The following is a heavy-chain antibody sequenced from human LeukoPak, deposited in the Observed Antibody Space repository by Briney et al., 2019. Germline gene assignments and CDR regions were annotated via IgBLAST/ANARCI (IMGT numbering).Heavy chain of an antibody. CDR3: AKDPGSSSSALDTYFDY. CDR2: ISYDGSNK. CDR1: GFTFSSYG. J-gene: IGHJ4*02. Sequence: PGGSLRLSCAASGFTFSSYGTHWVRQAPGKGLEWVAVISYDGSNKYYADSVKGRFTISRDNSKNTLYLQMNSLRAEDTAVYYCAKDPGSSSSALDTYFDYWGQGTLVTVSS. D-gene: IGHD6-6*01. V-gene: IGHV3-30*18.